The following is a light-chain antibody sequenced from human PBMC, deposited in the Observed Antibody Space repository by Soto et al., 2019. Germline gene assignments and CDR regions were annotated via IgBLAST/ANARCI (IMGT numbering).Light chain of an antibody. CDR3: SSYTSSRAYV. Sequence: QSVLTQPPSASGTPGQRVTISCSGSSSNIGSNSVNWYHQVAGTAPKLLIHSDNQRPSGVPDRFSGSKSGTSASLAISGLQSGDEADYYCSSYTSSRAYVFGIGTKLTVL. CDR2: SDN. CDR1: SSNIGSNS. J-gene: IGLJ1*01. V-gene: IGLV1-44*01.